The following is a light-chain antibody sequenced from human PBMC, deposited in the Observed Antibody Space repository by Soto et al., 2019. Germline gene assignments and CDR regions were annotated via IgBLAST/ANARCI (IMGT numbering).Light chain of an antibody. J-gene: IGKJ5*01. V-gene: IGKV3-20*01. CDR3: HQYGISPPVT. Sequence: IVLTQNPGTLSLSHGERATLSCRASQSVSSSYLAWYQQKPGQAPRLLIYGASSRATGIPDRFSGSGSGTDFTLTISRLEPEDFAMYYCHQYGISPPVTFGQGTRLAI. CDR2: GAS. CDR1: QSVSSSY.